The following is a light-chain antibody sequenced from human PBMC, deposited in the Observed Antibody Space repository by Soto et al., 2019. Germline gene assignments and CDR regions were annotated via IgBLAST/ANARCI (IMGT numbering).Light chain of an antibody. V-gene: IGKV3-11*01. CDR2: AAS. J-gene: IGKJ1*01. CDR3: QQRSNWPWT. Sequence: EIVLPQSPATLYSSPGEEATLSCGASQSVSSLLAWYQQKPGQAPRLLIYAASNRATGIPARFSGSGSGTDFTLTISRLEPEDFAVYYCQQRSNWPWTFGQGTNVEI. CDR1: QSVSSL.